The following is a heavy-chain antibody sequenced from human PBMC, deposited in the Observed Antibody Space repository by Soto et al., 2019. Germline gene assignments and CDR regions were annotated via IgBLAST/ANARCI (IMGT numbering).Heavy chain of an antibody. CDR1: GYSISSGYY. D-gene: IGHD6-13*01. CDR3: ARVGEAAAEDWFDP. J-gene: IGHJ5*02. Sequence: LSLTCAVSGYSISSGYYWGWIRQPPGKGLEWIGSIYHSGSTYYNPSLKSRVTISVDTSKNRFSLKLSSVTAADTAVYYCARVGEAAAEDWFDPWGQGTLVTVSS. V-gene: IGHV4-38-2*01. CDR2: IYHSGST.